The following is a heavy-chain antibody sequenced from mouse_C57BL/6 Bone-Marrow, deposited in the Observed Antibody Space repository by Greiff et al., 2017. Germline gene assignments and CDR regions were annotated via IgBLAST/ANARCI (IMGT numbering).Heavy chain of an antibody. Sequence: QVQLQQPGTDLVKPGASVKLSCKASGYTFTSYWMHWVKQRPGQGLEWIGNINPSNGGTNYNEKFKSKATLTVDKSYSTAYMQLSSLTSEASAVYYWAGGPSGLPTRDYWGQGTTLTVSS. V-gene: IGHV1-53*01. D-gene: IGHD5-5*01. CDR3: AGGPSGLPTRDY. CDR1: GYTFTSYW. CDR2: INPSNGGT. J-gene: IGHJ2*01.